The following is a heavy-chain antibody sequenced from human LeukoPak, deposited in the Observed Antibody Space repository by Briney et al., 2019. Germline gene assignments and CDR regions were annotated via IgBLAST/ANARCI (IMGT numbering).Heavy chain of an antibody. CDR2: ISYDGSNK. J-gene: IGHJ3*02. D-gene: IGHD5-18*01. V-gene: IGHV3-30*04. CDR1: GFTFSNYA. CDR3: ARTASVDTAMVRTDAFDI. Sequence: GGSLRLSCAVSGFTFSNYAMHWVRQAPGKGLEWVAVISYDGSNKYYADSVKGRFTISRDNSKNTLYPQMNSLRAEDTALYYCARTASVDTAMVRTDAFDIWGQGTMVTVSS.